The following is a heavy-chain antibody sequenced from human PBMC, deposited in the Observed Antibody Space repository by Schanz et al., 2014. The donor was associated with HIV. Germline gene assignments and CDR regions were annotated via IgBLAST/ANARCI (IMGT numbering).Heavy chain of an antibody. D-gene: IGHD3-22*01. Sequence: QVLESGGGLVQTGGSLRLSCVASGFTFSGFAMSWVRQTPGKGLEWVSSISESGGRSYYADSVNGRFTISRDNSKNTLYLQMTTLRTEDTAVYYCAKPEYDSRGNSQSHFDSWGQGTLVTVSS. CDR1: GFTFSGFA. CDR3: AKPEYDSRGNSQSHFDS. CDR2: ISESGGRS. V-gene: IGHV3-23*01. J-gene: IGHJ4*02.